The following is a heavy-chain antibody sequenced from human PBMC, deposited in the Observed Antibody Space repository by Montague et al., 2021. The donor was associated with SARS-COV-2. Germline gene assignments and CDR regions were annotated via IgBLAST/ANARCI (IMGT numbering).Heavy chain of an antibody. CDR1: SDSINSYY. D-gene: IGHD3-9*01. Sequence: SETLSLTCTVSSDSINSYYWGWIRQPPGRGLEWVGRIYYSGSTNYNPSLKSRVTISVDTSKNQFSLKLSSVTAADTAVYYCARTGLGAYDILTGYTVNAFDMWGQGTMVTVSS. CDR3: ARTGLGAYDILTGYTVNAFDM. J-gene: IGHJ3*02. V-gene: IGHV4-59*01. CDR2: IYYSGST.